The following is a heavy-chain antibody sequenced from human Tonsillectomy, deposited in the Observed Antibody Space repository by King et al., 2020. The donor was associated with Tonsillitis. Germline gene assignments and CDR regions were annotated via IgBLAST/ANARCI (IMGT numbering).Heavy chain of an antibody. CDR2: MHYRGNT. CDR3: ARAGLTKNIWFGELLYWFDP. Sequence: QLQESGPGLVKPSQTLSLTCTVSGGSISAGGYYWSWIRQPPGKGLEWIGYMHYRGNTYYNPSLKSRLSISVDTSKNQFSLSLSSVTAADTAVYYCARAGLTKNIWFGELLYWFDPWGQGTLVTVSS. D-gene: IGHD3-10*01. J-gene: IGHJ5*02. V-gene: IGHV4-30-4*01. CDR1: GGSISAGGYY.